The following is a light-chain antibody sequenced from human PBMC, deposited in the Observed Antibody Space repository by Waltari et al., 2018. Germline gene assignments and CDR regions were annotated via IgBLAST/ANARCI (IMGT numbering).Light chain of an antibody. J-gene: IGLJ2*01. CDR2: QDT. Sequence: SYELTQSHSVSVSPGQTASVTCSGDKLGEKYACWYQQTPGQSPLLVIYQDTKRPSGIPERFSGSNSGNTATLTISGTQAMDEADYYCQAWDSSTVVFGGGTKLTVL. CDR1: KLGEKY. CDR3: QAWDSSTVV. V-gene: IGLV3-1*01.